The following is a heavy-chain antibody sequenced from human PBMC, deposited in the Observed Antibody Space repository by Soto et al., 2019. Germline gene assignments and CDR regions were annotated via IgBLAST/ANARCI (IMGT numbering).Heavy chain of an antibody. V-gene: IGHV4-61*01. D-gene: IGHD5-18*01. CDR3: ARDIRGFSRALDY. Sequence: XATLSLTFKVSGGSFNSDNYYWTWVRQPPGKGLEWIGNIHNSGTTNYNPSLQNRVTLSIDTSKNQYSLQLTSVTAADAALYYCARDIRGFSRALDYWGRGTPVTVSS. CDR1: GGSFNSDNYY. J-gene: IGHJ4*02. CDR2: IHNSGTT.